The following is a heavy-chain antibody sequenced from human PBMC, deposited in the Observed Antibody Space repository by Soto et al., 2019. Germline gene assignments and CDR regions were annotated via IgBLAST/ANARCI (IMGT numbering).Heavy chain of an antibody. D-gene: IGHD3-10*01. V-gene: IGHV1-8*01. CDR1: GYTFTSYD. CDR2: MNPNSGNT. Sequence: QVQLVQSGAEVKKPGASVKVSCKASGYTFTSYDINWVRQATGQGLEWMGWMNPNSGNTGYAQKFQGRVTKPRNTSISTAYMGLSSLRSEDTAVYYWAGGLGFYYGSGTNGFDPGGQGTLVTVSS. J-gene: IGHJ5*02. CDR3: AGGLGFYYGSGTNGFDP.